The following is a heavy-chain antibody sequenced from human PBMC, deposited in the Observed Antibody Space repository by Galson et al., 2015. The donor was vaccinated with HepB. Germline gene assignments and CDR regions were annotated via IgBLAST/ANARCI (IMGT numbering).Heavy chain of an antibody. CDR3: ARKFDDAFDI. D-gene: IGHD3-16*01. V-gene: IGHV1-18*01. CDR1: GYTFTSYG. Sequence: SVKVSCKASGYTFTSYGITWVRQAPGQGLEWMGWINTNNGNTNYAQKYQGRVTMTTVTSTSTAYMDLRSLRSDDTAVYYCARKFDDAFDIWGQGTMVTVSS. CDR2: INTNNGNT. J-gene: IGHJ3*02.